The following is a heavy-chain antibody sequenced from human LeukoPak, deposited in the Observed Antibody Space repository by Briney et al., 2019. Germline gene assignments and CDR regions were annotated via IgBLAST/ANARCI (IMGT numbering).Heavy chain of an antibody. J-gene: IGHJ3*02. Sequence: PGGSLRLSCAASGFTFSSYSMNWVRQAPGKGLEWVSSISSSSSYIYYADSVKGRFTISRDNAKNSLYLQMNSLRAEDTAVYYCARTNPLEAAAFDIWGQGTMVTVSS. CDR2: ISSSSSYI. CDR1: GFTFSSYS. V-gene: IGHV3-21*01. D-gene: IGHD6-25*01. CDR3: ARTNPLEAAAFDI.